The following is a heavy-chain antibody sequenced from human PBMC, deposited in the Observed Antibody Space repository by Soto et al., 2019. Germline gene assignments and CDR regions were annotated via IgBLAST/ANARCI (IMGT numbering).Heavy chain of an antibody. CDR3: AGEGWVLDA. CDR1: GYTFISYA. D-gene: IGHD2-15*01. J-gene: IGHJ5*02. V-gene: IGHV1-3*05. Sequence: QVQLVQSGAEERKPGASVKLSCRASGYTFISYAIHWVRQAPGQRLEWMGWVNPATGHTEYSQKFQGRVTITRDTAAKTRYSELSSLVSEDTAVYYCAGEGWVLDAWGQGTLVTVSS. CDR2: VNPATGHT.